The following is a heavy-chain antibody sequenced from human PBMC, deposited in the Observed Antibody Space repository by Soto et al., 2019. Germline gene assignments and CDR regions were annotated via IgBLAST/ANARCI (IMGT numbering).Heavy chain of an antibody. CDR2: ITPKSGGT. V-gene: IGHV1-2*02. J-gene: IGHJ4*02. D-gene: IGHD6-13*01. Sequence: QVQLVQSGAEVKKPGASVKVSCKASGYSFTAYYIHWVRQAPGQGLEWMGWITPKSGGTNYAQRFKGRVTMTRDTSINTAYMELSRLRSDDTAVYYCARVLYSSSWYGWGQGTLVTVSS. CDR1: GYSFTAYY. CDR3: ARVLYSSSWYG.